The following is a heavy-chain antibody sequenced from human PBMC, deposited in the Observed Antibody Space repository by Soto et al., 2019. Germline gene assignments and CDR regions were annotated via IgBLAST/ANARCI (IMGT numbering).Heavy chain of an antibody. CDR3: AKDFNTRGWSDYYFDY. CDR2: ISGSGDST. J-gene: IGHJ4*02. D-gene: IGHD6-19*01. CDR1: GFTFSSNA. V-gene: IGHV3-23*01. Sequence: PGGSLRLSCAASGFTFSSNAMSWVRQAPGKGLEWVSAISGSGDSTTYADSVKGRFTISRDNSKNTLYLQMKSLRAEDTAVYYSAKDFNTRGWSDYYFDYWGQGIMVTVSS.